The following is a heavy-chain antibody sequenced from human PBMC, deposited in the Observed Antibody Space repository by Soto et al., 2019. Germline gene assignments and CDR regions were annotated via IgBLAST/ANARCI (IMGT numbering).Heavy chain of an antibody. CDR3: ARRYGYSFDY. CDR1: GGSISSYY. D-gene: IGHD1-1*01. V-gene: IGHV4-59*08. J-gene: IGHJ4*02. Sequence: QVQLQESGPGLVKPSETLSLTCTVSGGSISSYYWSWIRQPPGKGLEWIGYIYYSGSTNYNPPLKSRVTISVDTSKNQFSLKLSSVTAADTAVYDCARRYGYSFDYWGQGTLVTVSS. CDR2: IYYSGST.